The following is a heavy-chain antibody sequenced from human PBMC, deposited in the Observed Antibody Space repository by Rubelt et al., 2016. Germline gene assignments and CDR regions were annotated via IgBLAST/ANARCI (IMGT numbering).Heavy chain of an antibody. J-gene: IGHJ4*02. D-gene: IGHD6-6*01. V-gene: IGHV4-59*08. CDR3: ARLIARYSTSSPVDC. Sequence: QVQLQESGPGLVKPSETLSLTCTVSGGSISTYYWSWIRQPPGKGLEWIGNIYYSGSTNYNPSLKSRVTISVDTSKNQFSRSPIPATAADTAVYYCARLIARYSTSSPVDCWGQGTLVTVSS. CDR1: GGSISTYY. CDR2: IYYSGST.